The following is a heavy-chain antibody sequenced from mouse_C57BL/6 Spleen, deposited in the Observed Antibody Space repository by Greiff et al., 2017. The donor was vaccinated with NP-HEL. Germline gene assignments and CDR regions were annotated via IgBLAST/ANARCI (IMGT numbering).Heavy chain of an antibody. CDR3: AREDPYYGSSSYAMDY. D-gene: IGHD1-1*01. J-gene: IGHJ4*01. V-gene: IGHV2-2*01. CDR1: GFSLTSYG. Sequence: QVQLKESGPGLVQPSQSLSITCTVSGFSLTSYGVHWVRQSPGKGLEWLGVIWSGGSTDYNAAFISRLSISKDNSKSQVFFKMNSLQADDTAIYYCAREDPYYGSSSYAMDYWGQGTSVTVSS. CDR2: IWSGGST.